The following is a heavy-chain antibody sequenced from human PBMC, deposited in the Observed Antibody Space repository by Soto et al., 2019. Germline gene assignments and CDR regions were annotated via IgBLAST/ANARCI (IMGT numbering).Heavy chain of an antibody. J-gene: IGHJ6*02. D-gene: IGHD3-16*02. Sequence: VKICCKASRYTLTNYGITWVRQAPGQGLEWMGWISTYIDNTNYAQNVQGRVTMTADTSTTTAYMELKSLTSDATAVYDCARAGGSNYLNRSYTTAIDVRAQRAAVPVS. CDR1: RYTLTNYG. CDR3: ARAGGSNYLNRSYTTAIDV. CDR2: ISTYIDNT. V-gene: IGHV1-18*04.